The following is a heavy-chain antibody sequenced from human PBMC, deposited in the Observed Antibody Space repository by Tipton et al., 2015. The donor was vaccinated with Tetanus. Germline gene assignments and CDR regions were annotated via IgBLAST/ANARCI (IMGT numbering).Heavy chain of an antibody. CDR2: ISPLSGHT. CDR3: ARDYFGSGSNYYFDY. J-gene: IGHJ4*02. CDR1: GYTFNRYG. Sequence: QLVQSGAEMKKPGASVRVSRKASGYTFNRYGITWVRQAPGQGLKWMGWISPLSGHTNYANEVQDRVTMTTDTPTSTAYMELRSLRSDDTAVYYCARDYFGSGSNYYFDYWGQGSLVTVSS. V-gene: IGHV1-18*01. D-gene: IGHD3-10*01.